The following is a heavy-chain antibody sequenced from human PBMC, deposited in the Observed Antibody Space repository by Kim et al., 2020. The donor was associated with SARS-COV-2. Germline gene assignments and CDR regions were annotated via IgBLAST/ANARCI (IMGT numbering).Heavy chain of an antibody. CDR2: INTNTGNP. D-gene: IGHD6-13*01. Sequence: ASVKVSCKASGYTFTSYAMNWVRQAPGQGLEWMGWINTNTGNPTYAQGFTGRFVFSLDTSVSTAYLQISSLKAEDTAVYYCARGEGDLVPDAFDIWGQGTMVTVSS. CDR3: ARGEGDLVPDAFDI. V-gene: IGHV7-4-1*02. J-gene: IGHJ3*02. CDR1: GYTFTSYA.